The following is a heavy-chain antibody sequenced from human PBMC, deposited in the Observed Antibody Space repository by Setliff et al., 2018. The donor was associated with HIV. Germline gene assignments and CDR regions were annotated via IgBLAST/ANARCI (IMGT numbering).Heavy chain of an antibody. V-gene: IGHV3-30-3*01. D-gene: IGHD1-26*01. J-gene: IGHJ4*02. CDR3: VRDPIEGSPDYFDY. CDR1: GFTFSSYV. CDR2: MSTGGGIK. Sequence: PGGSLRLSCAATGFTFSSYVLHWVRQAPGKGLEWVAVMSTGGGIKICADSVKGRFTISRDNSRNTLFLQMYNLRPEDTATYYCVRDPIEGSPDYFDYWGQGALVTVSS.